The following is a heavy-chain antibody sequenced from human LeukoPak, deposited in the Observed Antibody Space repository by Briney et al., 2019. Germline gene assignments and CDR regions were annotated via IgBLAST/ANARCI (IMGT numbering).Heavy chain of an antibody. V-gene: IGHV1-18*01. D-gene: IGHD6-6*01. CDR3: ARDSSGARRVSYYYYYMDV. J-gene: IGHJ6*03. CDR2: ISAYNGNT. CDR1: GYTFTSYG. Sequence: ASVKVSCKASGYTFTSYGISWVRQAPGQGLEWMGWISAYNGNTNYAQKLQGRVTMTTDTSTSTAYMELRSLRSDDTAVYYCARDSSGARRVSYYYYYMDVWGKGTTVTVSS.